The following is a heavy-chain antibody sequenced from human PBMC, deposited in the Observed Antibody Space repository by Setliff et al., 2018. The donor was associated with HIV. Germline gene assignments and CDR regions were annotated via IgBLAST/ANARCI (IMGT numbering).Heavy chain of an antibody. D-gene: IGHD2-2*01. Sequence: PSETLSLTCTVSGGSISSGSYYWSWIRQPAGKGLEWIGRIYTSGNTYYNPSLKRRVTMSVDTSNNQFSLSLTSVTATDTATYYCAGHPAGTPARIDYWGRGTLVTVSS. J-gene: IGHJ4*02. CDR1: GGSISSGSYY. CDR2: IYTSGNT. CDR3: AGHPAGTPARIDY. V-gene: IGHV4-61*02.